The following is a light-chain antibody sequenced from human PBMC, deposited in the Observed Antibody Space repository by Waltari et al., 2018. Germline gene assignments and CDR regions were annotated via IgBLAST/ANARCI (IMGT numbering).Light chain of an antibody. V-gene: IGLV2-8*01. CDR2: EVT. J-gene: IGLJ3*02. CDR1: SSDIGGYNY. CDR3: CSYVGSNNDV. Sequence: QSALTQPPSASGSPGQSVTISCTGTSSDIGGYNYVSRYQQHPGKVPKLMIYEVTKRPSGVPDRFSGSKSGNTASLTVSGLQAEDEADYYCCSYVGSNNDVFGGGTKLTVL.